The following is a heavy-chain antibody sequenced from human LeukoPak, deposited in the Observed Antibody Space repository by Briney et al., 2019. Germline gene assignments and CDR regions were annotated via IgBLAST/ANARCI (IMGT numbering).Heavy chain of an antibody. Sequence: ASVKVSCKAPGYTFTSYGISWVRQAPGQGLEWMGWISAYNGNTNYAQKLQGRVTMTTDTSTSTAYMELRSLRSDDTAVYYCARASSTMIVVVTLFDYWGQGTLVTVSS. CDR2: ISAYNGNT. D-gene: IGHD3-22*01. CDR3: ARASSTMIVVVTLFDY. J-gene: IGHJ4*02. V-gene: IGHV1-18*01. CDR1: GYTFTSYG.